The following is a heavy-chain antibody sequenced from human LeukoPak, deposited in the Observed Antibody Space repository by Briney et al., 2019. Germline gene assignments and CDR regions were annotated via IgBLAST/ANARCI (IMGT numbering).Heavy chain of an antibody. CDR3: AGDSFGVVTLSYFDY. V-gene: IGHV4-4*07. D-gene: IGHD3-3*01. J-gene: IGHJ4*02. CDR1: GGSISSYY. Sequence: SETLSLTCTVSGGSISSYYWSWIRQPAGKGLEWIGRIYTSGSTNYNPSLKSRVTMSVDTSKHQFSLKLSSVTAADTAVYYCAGDSFGVVTLSYFDYWGQGPLVTVSS. CDR2: IYTSGST.